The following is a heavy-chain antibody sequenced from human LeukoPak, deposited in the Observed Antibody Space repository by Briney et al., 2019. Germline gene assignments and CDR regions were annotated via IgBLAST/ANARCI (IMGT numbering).Heavy chain of an antibody. Sequence: SETLSLTCTVSGGSISSYYWSWIRQPPGKGLEWIGCIYYSGSTNYNPSLKSRVTISVDTSKNQFSLKLSSVTAADTAVYYCARIFRRDGYNYLAFDIWGQGTMVTVSS. CDR2: IYYSGST. J-gene: IGHJ3*02. CDR3: ARIFRRDGYNYLAFDI. CDR1: GGSISSYY. D-gene: IGHD5-24*01. V-gene: IGHV4-59*08.